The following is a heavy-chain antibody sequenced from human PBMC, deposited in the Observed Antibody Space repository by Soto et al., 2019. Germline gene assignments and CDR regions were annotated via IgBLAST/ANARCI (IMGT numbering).Heavy chain of an antibody. Sequence: QVQLVESGGGVVQPGRSLRLSCAASGFTFSSSGMHWVRQAPGKGLEWVAVISYDGSNEYYADSVKGRFTISRDNSKNTLYLQMNSLRAEDTAVYYCASCRGSGTRCYLGMDVWGQGTTVTVSS. CDR3: ASCRGSGTRCYLGMDV. J-gene: IGHJ6*02. CDR1: GFTFSSSG. CDR2: ISYDGSNE. D-gene: IGHD3-10*01. V-gene: IGHV3-30*03.